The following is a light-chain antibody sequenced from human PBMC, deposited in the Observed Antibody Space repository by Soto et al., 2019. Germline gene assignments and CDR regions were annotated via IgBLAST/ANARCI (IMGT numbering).Light chain of an antibody. CDR3: SSYTSSSTLLYL. CDR2: QVR. Sequence: QSALTQPAPVSGSPGQSITISCTGTSSDVGGYNYVSWYQQHPGKAPKLMIYQVRNRPSGVSDRFSGSKSGNTASLTISGLQAEDESDYYCSSYTSSSTLLYLFGTGTKLTVL. J-gene: IGLJ1*01. CDR1: SSDVGGYNY. V-gene: IGLV2-14*01.